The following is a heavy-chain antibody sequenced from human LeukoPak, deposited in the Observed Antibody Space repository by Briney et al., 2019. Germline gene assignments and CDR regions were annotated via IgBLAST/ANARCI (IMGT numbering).Heavy chain of an antibody. Sequence: ASVKVSCKASGYTFTSYGISWVRQAPGQGLEWMGWINPNSGGTNYAQKFQGGVTMTRDTSISTAYMELSRLRSDDTAVYYCARAPRIAVAGIYYWGQGTLVTVSS. V-gene: IGHV1-2*02. CDR2: INPNSGGT. CDR3: ARAPRIAVAGIYY. CDR1: GYTFTSYG. J-gene: IGHJ4*02. D-gene: IGHD6-19*01.